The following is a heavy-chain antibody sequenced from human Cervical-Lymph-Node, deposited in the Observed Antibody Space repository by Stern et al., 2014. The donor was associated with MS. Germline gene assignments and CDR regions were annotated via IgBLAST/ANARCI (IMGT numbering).Heavy chain of an antibody. CDR2: ISYDGSKR. CDR1: GFTFSSCA. J-gene: IGHJ4*02. CDR3: AREVGLYTTPIDY. Sequence: VQLVESGGGVVQPGRSLRLSCAASGFTFSSCALHWVRQAPGKGLEWVAVISYDGSKRFYADSVKDRFTISRDNSNDTLYLQMNSLRTEDTAVYYCAREVGLYTTPIDYWGQGTLVTVSS. D-gene: IGHD1-1*01. V-gene: IGHV3-30-3*01.